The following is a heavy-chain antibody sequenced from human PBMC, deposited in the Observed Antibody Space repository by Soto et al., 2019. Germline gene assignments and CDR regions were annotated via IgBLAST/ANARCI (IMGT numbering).Heavy chain of an antibody. CDR1: GFTFSSCA. D-gene: IGHD3-22*01. J-gene: IGHJ6*02. V-gene: IGHV3-30-3*01. CDR2: ISYDGSNK. CDR3: ARAGDYYDSSGYYMDV. Sequence: PGGSLRLSCAASGFTFSSCAMHWVRQAPGKGLEWVAVISYDGSNKYYADSVKGRFTISRDNSKNTLYLQMNSLRAEDTAVYYCARAGDYYDSSGYYMDVWGQGTTVTV.